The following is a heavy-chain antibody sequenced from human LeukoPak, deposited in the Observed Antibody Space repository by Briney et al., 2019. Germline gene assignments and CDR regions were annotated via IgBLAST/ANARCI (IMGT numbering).Heavy chain of an antibody. V-gene: IGHV1-18*01. Sequence: GVSVKVPCKASGYTFTRYGISWVRQAPGQGLEWMGWISANNGDTNSAQKFQDRVTMTTDTSTSTAYMELRSLRSDDTAVYYCARDFFHGHCAGLSCFLLDYWGQGSLVTVSS. CDR2: ISANNGDT. J-gene: IGHJ4*02. CDR3: ARDFFHGHCAGLSCFLLDY. CDR1: GYTFTRYG. D-gene: IGHD2-15*01.